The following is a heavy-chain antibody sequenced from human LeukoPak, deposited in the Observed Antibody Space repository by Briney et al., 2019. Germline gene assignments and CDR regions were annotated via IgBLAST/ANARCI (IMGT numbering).Heavy chain of an antibody. CDR2: ISSSSSYI. CDR1: GFTFSSYS. V-gene: IGHV3-21*01. D-gene: IGHD4-17*01. Sequence: GGSLRLSCAASGFTFSSYSMNWVRQAPGKGLEWVSSISSSSSYIYYADSVKGRFTISRDNAKNSLYLQMNSLRAEDTAVYYCARDLADHPHDYGVPGPRHSYSYGMDVWGQGTSVTVSS. CDR3: ARDLADHPHDYGVPGPRHSYSYGMDV. J-gene: IGHJ6*02.